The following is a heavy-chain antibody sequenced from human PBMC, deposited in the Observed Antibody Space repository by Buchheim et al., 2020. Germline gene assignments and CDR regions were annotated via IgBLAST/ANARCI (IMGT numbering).Heavy chain of an antibody. CDR2: INSDGSST. J-gene: IGHJ4*02. CDR1: GFTFSDLW. V-gene: IGHV3-74*01. CDR3: ARDPLLNGGTLDY. Sequence: VQLVESGGGLVQPGGSLRLSCAASGFTFSDLWMHWVRQTPGKGLMWVSRINSDGSSTIYGESVKGRFTVSRDNAKHKLYLQMNSLRAEDTGVYYCARDPLLNGGTLDYWGQGT. D-gene: IGHD1-1*01.